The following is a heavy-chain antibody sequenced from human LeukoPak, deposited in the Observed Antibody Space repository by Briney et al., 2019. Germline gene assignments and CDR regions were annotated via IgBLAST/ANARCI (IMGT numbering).Heavy chain of an antibody. V-gene: IGHV3-15*07. CDR1: GFTFSNVW. CDR2: IRSKTHGEAI. J-gene: IGHJ4*02. Sequence: GGSLRLSCAASGFTFSNVWMNWVRQAPGKGLEWVGRIRSKTHGEAIDYAAPVRGRFTISRDDSKNTLYLQTNSLRTEDTAVYYCAREDCSITSCYSHYFDYWGQGTLVTVSS. D-gene: IGHD2-2*02. CDR3: AREDCSITSCYSHYFDY.